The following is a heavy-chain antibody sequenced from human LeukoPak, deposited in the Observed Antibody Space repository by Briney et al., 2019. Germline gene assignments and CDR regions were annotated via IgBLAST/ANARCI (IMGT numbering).Heavy chain of an antibody. Sequence: ASVKVSCKASGGTFSSYAISWVRQAPGQGLEWMGGIIPIFGTANYAQKFQGRVTITADESTSTAYMELSSLRSEDTAVYYCARDRPPGRRNYYYYGMDVWGQGTTVTVSS. CDR1: GGTFSSYA. V-gene: IGHV1-69*13. CDR2: IIPIFGTA. J-gene: IGHJ6*02. CDR3: ARDRPPGRRNYYYYGMDV.